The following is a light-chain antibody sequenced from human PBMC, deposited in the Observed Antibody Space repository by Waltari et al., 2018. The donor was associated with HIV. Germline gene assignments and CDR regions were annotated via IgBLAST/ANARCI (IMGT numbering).Light chain of an antibody. V-gene: IGKV1-8*01. J-gene: IGKJ3*01. CDR2: TTS. CDR3: HQYHDFPFT. Sequence: ALRMTQSPSSFSASVGDRVTITCRAGQGITTSLAWYQQQPGCAPRLLIHTTSTLESGVPSRFSGSGSGTDFTLTISCLQSEDVATYYCHQYHDFPFTFGPGTKVDIK. CDR1: QGITTS.